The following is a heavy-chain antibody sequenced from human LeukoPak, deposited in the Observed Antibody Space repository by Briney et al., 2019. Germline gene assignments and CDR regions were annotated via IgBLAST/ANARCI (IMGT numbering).Heavy chain of an antibody. J-gene: IGHJ4*02. CDR2: ISSSSSTI. Sequence: GGSLRLSCAASGFTFSSYAMSWVRQAPGKGLEWISYISSSSSTIYYADSVKGRFTTSRDNAKNSLYLQMNSLRAEDTAVYYCARDRGGTTVTYFVDYWGQGTLVTVSS. CDR1: GFTFSSYA. V-gene: IGHV3-48*01. D-gene: IGHD4-17*01. CDR3: ARDRGGTTVTYFVDY.